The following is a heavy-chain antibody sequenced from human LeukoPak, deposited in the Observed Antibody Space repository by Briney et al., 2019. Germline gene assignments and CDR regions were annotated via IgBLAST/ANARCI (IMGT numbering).Heavy chain of an antibody. V-gene: IGHV1-46*01. CDR1: GYTFTSYY. Sequence: ASVKVSCKASGYTFTSYYMHWVRQAPGQGLERMGIINPSGGSTSYAQKFQGRVTMTRDTSTSTVYMELSSLRSEDTAVYYCARDWWFGELAGYWGQGTLVTVSS. CDR3: ARDWWFGELAGY. J-gene: IGHJ4*02. D-gene: IGHD3-10*01. CDR2: INPSGGST.